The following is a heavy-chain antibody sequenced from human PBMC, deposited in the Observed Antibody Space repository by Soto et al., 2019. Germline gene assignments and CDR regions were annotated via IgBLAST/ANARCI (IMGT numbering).Heavy chain of an antibody. Sequence: SETLSLTSNVSGCSTSSGGYYWSWIRQHPGKGLEWIGYIYYSASTYYNPSLKSRVTISVDTSKNQFSLKLSSVTAAPTAVYYGARGEGSARGSGRVANYCYLDVWGKGTTVTV. D-gene: IGHD3-10*01. V-gene: IGHV4-31*03. J-gene: IGHJ6*03. CDR1: GCSTSSGGYY. CDR2: IYYSAST. CDR3: ARGEGSARGSGRVANYCYLDV.